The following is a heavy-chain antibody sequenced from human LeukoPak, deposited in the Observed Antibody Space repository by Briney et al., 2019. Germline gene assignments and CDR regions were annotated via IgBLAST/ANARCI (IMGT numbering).Heavy chain of an antibody. V-gene: IGHV3-30*03. CDR3: ARGPGGDYDSTGNFDY. J-gene: IGHJ4*02. CDR2: ILYDGSKK. Sequence: GGSLRLSCAASGFTFSAYAMHWVRQAPGKGLEWVASILYDGSKKYYGDSVKGRFSIYRDNSNYTLYLQMNSLRAEDTAVFYCARGPGGDYDSTGNFDYWGQGTLVTVSS. CDR1: GFTFSAYA. D-gene: IGHD3-22*01.